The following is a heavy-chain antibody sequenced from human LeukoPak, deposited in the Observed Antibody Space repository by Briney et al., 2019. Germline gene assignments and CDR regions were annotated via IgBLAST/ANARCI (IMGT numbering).Heavy chain of an antibody. CDR3: ASGGLGELSLNYYYYYMDV. V-gene: IGHV4-59*01. D-gene: IGHD3-16*02. J-gene: IGHJ6*03. Sequence: PSETLSLTCTVSGGFISSYYWIWIRQPPGKGLEWIGYIYYSGSTNYNPSLKSRVTISVDTSKNQCSLKLSSVTAADTAVYYCASGGLGELSLNYYYYYMDVWGKGTTVTVSS. CDR1: GGFISSYY. CDR2: IYYSGST.